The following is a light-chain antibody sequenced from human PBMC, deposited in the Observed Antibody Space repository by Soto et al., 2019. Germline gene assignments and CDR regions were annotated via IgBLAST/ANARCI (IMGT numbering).Light chain of an antibody. CDR3: LQYGRWLWM. J-gene: IGKJ1*01. CDR1: QSISSN. CDR2: GAS. Sequence: EIVMTQSPVTLYVSPGERVTLSCRASQSISSNLAGYHQQPGRSPRLLCYGASSRATGIPARFSGSGSGKQYTPTISSLKSEDLAIDYCLQYGRWLWMFGQGAKVEIK. V-gene: IGKV3-15*01.